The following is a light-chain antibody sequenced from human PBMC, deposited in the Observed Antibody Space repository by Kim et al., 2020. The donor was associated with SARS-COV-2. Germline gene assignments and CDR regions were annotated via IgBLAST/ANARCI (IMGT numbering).Light chain of an antibody. V-gene: IGKV3-15*01. CDR3: QQYNNWPHT. Sequence: EIVMTQSPATLSVSPGERATLSCRASQSVSSNLAWYQQKPGQAPRLLIYGASTRATGIPARFSGSGSGTEFTLTISSLQSEDFAVYYCQQYNNWPHTFGQETKLEI. CDR1: QSVSSN. CDR2: GAS. J-gene: IGKJ2*01.